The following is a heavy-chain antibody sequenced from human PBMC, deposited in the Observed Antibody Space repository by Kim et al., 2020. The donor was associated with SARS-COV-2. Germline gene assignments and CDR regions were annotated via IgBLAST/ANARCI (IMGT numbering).Heavy chain of an antibody. J-gene: IGHJ6*02. CDR1: GGSISSGDYY. CDR3: ARGSKTGYSQRKYYYYGMDV. Sequence: SETLSLTCTVSGGSISSGDYYWSWIRQPPGKGLEWIGYIYYSGSTYYNPSLKSRVTISVDTSKNQFSLKLSSVTAADTAVYYCARGSKTGYSQRKYYYYGMDVWDQGTTVTVSS. CDR2: IYYSGST. D-gene: IGHD5-18*01. V-gene: IGHV4-30-4*01.